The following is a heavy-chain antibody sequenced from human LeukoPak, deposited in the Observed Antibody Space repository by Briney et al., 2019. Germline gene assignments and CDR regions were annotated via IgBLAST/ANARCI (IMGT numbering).Heavy chain of an antibody. CDR1: GLSLSNDY. J-gene: IGHJ4*02. Sequence: PGGSLRLSCAASGLSLSNDYMSWVRQAPGKGLERVSYISSSGSTIYYADSVKGRFTISRDNAQNSLYLQMNSLRAEDTAVYYCARDERTTQCFDYWGQGTLVTVSS. D-gene: IGHD1-1*01. CDR2: ISSSGSTI. CDR3: ARDERTTQCFDY. V-gene: IGHV3-11*01.